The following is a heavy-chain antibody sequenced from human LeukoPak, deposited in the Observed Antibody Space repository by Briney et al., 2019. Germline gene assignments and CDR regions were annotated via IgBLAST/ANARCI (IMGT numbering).Heavy chain of an antibody. CDR3: ARDFSRSYAIDY. J-gene: IGHJ4*02. Sequence: GGSLRLSCAASGFTFRTYSMNWARQAPGKGLEWISYISSDNKAISYADSVKGRFTISRDNAKNSLYLQMNSLRDEDTAVYYCARDFSRSYAIDYWGQGTLVTVSS. CDR1: GFTFRTYS. CDR2: ISSDNKAI. V-gene: IGHV3-48*02. D-gene: IGHD3-10*01.